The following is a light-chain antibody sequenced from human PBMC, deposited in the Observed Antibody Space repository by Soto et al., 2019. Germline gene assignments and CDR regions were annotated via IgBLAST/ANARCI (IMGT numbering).Light chain of an antibody. CDR1: QAVYSSL. V-gene: IGKV3-20*01. Sequence: ETGLTQSPGPLSLSPGEGATLSCRATQAVYSSLLAWYQQKPGQAPRLLIYGGSSMATGIPDRFSGRGCGTDAALRTSRLEVEDFAVYHCQQYGNVPITFGEGTRPEIK. J-gene: IGKJ5*01. CDR2: GGS. CDR3: QQYGNVPIT.